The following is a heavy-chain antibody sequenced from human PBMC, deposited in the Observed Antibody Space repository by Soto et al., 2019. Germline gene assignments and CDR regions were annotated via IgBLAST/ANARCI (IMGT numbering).Heavy chain of an antibody. CDR2: IYYSGST. D-gene: IGHD3-10*01. CDR1: GGSISSYY. J-gene: IGHJ4*02. V-gene: IGHV4-59*01. CDR3: AGSMSRGIIFDY. Sequence: SETLSLTCTVSGGSISSYYCIWIRQPPGKGLEWIGYIYYSGSTNDNPSLRSRVTISVDTSNNQVALRLSSVTAADTAVYFCAGSMSRGIIFDYWGQGSQVTVSS.